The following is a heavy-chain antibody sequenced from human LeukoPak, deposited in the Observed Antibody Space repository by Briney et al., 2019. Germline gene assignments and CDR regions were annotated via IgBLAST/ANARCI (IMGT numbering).Heavy chain of an antibody. Sequence: PRASVKVSCKTSGYTFTSYYIHWLRQAPGQRFEWMGWSDPKSGATKYEHFQGRVTMTRDTSISTAYMELSRLTSDDTAVYYCARVRPKGLIVVVPAPRNQIDCWGQGTLVTVSS. CDR2: SDPKSGAT. CDR1: GYTFTSYY. J-gene: IGHJ4*02. D-gene: IGHD2-2*01. V-gene: IGHV1-2*02. CDR3: ARVRPKGLIVVVPAPRNQIDC.